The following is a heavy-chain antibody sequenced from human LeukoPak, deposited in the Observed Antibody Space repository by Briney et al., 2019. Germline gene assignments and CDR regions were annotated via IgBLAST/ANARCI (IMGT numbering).Heavy chain of an antibody. J-gene: IGHJ6*02. V-gene: IGHV6-1*01. D-gene: IGHD5-12*01. CDR2: TYYRSKWYN. CDR3: AREGQWHRFSYYYYGMDV. CDR1: GDSVSSNSAA. Sequence: SQTLSLTCAISGDSVSSNSAAWNWIRQSPSRGLEWLGRTYYRSKWYNDYAVSVKSRITINPDTSENQFSLQLNSVTPEDTAVYYCAREGQWHRFSYYYYGMDVWGQGTTVTVSS.